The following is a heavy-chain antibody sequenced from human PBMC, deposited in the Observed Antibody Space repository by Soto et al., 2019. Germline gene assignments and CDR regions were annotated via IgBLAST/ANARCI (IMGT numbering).Heavy chain of an antibody. V-gene: IGHV3-30*03. CDR3: ARWEIVVVVAATRGMDV. CDR1: GFTFSSYC. Sequence: GGSLRLSCAASGFTFSSYCMHWVRQAPGKGLEWVAVISYDGSNKYYADSVKGRFTISRDNSKNTLYLQMNSLRAEDTAVYYCARWEIVVVVAATRGMDVWGQGTTVTVSS. J-gene: IGHJ6*02. D-gene: IGHD2-15*01. CDR2: ISYDGSNK.